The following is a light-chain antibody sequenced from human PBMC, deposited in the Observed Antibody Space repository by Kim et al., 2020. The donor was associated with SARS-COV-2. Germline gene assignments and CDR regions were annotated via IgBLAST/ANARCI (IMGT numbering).Light chain of an antibody. Sequence: EIVLTQSPGTLSLSPGERATLSCRASQSVSSSYLAWYQQKPGQAPRLLIYGASSRATGIPDMFSGSGSGTDFTLTISRLEPEDFAVYHCQQYGRSPWTFGQGTKVDIK. CDR1: QSVSSSY. CDR2: GAS. J-gene: IGKJ1*01. V-gene: IGKV3-20*01. CDR3: QQYGRSPWT.